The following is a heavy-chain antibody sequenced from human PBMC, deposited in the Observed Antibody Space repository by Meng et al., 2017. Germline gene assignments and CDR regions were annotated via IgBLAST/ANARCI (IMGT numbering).Heavy chain of an antibody. CDR2: IKPDGTMT. J-gene: IGHJ5*02. V-gene: IGHV3-74*01. CDR1: GFTFRNYW. Sequence: VQLLGSGGDLVQSGWILRLSCTASGFTFRNYWMHWVRQAPGKGLVWVSRIKPDGTMTVYADSVKGRFTISRDNAKNTLYLQMNSLRSDDTAVYYCARSDWFDPCGQGTLVTVSS. CDR3: ARSDWFDP.